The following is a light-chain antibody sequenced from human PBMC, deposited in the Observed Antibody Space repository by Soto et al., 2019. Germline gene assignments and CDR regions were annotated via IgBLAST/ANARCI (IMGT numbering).Light chain of an antibody. CDR3: QHYFRSPRT. V-gene: IGKV3-20*01. Sequence: EIVLTQSPGTLSLSPGERATLSCRASQSVTSFLAWYQQKPGQAPRLLIYTASSRAPGVPDRFRGSASGTDFTLTISSLEPEYFAVYYCQHYFRSPRTFGQGTKVE. J-gene: IGKJ1*01. CDR1: QSVTSF. CDR2: TAS.